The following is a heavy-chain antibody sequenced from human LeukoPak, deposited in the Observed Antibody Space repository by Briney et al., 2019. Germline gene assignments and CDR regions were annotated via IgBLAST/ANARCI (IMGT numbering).Heavy chain of an antibody. J-gene: IGHJ4*02. CDR2: IYHSGST. D-gene: IGHD3-22*01. Sequence: SETLSLTCTVSGYSISSGYYWGWIRQPPGKGLEWIGSIYHSGSTYHNPSLKSRVTISVDTSKNQFSLKLSSVTAADTAVYYCARVSSDLYYHDSSATFDYWGQGTLVTVSS. V-gene: IGHV4-38-2*02. CDR1: GYSISSGYY. CDR3: ARVSSDLYYHDSSATFDY.